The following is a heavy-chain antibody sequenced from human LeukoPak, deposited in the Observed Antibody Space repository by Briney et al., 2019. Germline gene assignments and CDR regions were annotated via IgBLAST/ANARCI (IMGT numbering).Heavy chain of an antibody. CDR2: ISGSGGST. CDR1: GFTFSSYG. Sequence: GGSLRLSCAASGFTFSSYGMSWVRQAPGKGLEWVSAISGSGGSTYYADSVKGRFTISRDNSKNTLYLQMNSLRAEDTAVYYCAKVGAPYCSGGSCYLGSDVWGKGTTVTISS. V-gene: IGHV3-23*01. CDR3: AKVGAPYCSGGSCYLGSDV. D-gene: IGHD2-15*01. J-gene: IGHJ6*04.